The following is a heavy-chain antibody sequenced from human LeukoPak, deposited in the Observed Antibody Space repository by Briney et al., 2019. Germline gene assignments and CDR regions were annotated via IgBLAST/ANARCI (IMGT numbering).Heavy chain of an antibody. CDR2: IKTDGSEK. CDR1: GFTFSSYW. J-gene: IGHJ4*02. CDR3: ARLWGDATIFDL. D-gene: IGHD5-12*01. V-gene: IGHV3-7*01. Sequence: GGSLRLSCAVSGFTFSSYWMSWVRQDPGKGLEWVANIKTDGSEKYYVDSVKGRFTISRDNAENSLHLQTHSLRAEDTAIYYCARLWGDATIFDLWGQGTLVTVSS.